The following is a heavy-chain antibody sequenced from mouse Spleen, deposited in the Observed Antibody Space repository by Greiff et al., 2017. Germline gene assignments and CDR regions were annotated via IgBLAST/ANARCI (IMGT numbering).Heavy chain of an antibody. Sequence: QVQLKESGAELVRPGSSVKISCKASGYAFSSYWMNWVKQRPGQGLEWIGQIYPGDGDTNYNGKFKGKATLTADKSSSTAYMQLSSLTSEDSGVYFCARHYAMDYWGQGTSVTVSS. CDR3: ARHYAMDY. CDR1: GYAFSSYW. CDR2: IYPGDGDT. J-gene: IGHJ4*01. V-gene: IGHV1-80*01.